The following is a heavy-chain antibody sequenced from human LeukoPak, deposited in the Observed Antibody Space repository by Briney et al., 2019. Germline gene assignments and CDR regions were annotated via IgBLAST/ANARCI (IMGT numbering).Heavy chain of an antibody. D-gene: IGHD4-17*01. J-gene: IGHJ4*02. V-gene: IGHV3-23*01. CDR1: GFTFSNYA. Sequence: GGSLRLSCAASGFTFSNYAMSWVRQAPGKGLEWVSALGGSGINTYYADSVKGRFTISRDNSKNTLYLQMNSLRPEDTAVYYCARAGMATVTSYYFDCWGQGTLVTVSS. CDR2: LGGSGINT. CDR3: ARAGMATVTSYYFDC.